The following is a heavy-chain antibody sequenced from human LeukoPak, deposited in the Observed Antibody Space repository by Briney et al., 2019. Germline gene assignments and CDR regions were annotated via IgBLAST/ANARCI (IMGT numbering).Heavy chain of an antibody. V-gene: IGHV3-7*05. CDR3: ARTGRRLDY. D-gene: IGHD6-6*01. CDR2: VKEDGSEK. Sequence: GGSLRLSCVASGFTFSSYWMTWVRQAPGKGLEWVANVKEDGSEKSYVASVKGRFTISRDNAKNSLYLQMNSLRAEDTAVYYCARTGRRLDYWGQGTLVTVSS. CDR1: GFTFSSYW. J-gene: IGHJ4*02.